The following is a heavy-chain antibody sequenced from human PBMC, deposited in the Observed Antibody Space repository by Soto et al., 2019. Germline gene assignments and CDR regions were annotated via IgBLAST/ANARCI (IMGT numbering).Heavy chain of an antibody. J-gene: IGHJ4*02. CDR3: ARDDLFVDNGLDH. CDR1: GFSFSAHG. V-gene: IGHV3-33*01. CDR2: INDGSEE. Sequence: QVQLVESGGGVVRPGTSLRLSCAATGFSFSAHGMHWVRQAPGKGLEWLAVINDGSEEGYADSVRGRFTISRDKARNILSLQMDNLRAEDSALYYCARDDLFVDNGLDHWGQGTLVTVSS. D-gene: IGHD1-1*01.